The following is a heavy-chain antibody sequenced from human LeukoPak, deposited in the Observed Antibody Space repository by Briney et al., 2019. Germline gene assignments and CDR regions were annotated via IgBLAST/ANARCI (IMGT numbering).Heavy chain of an antibody. Sequence: GASVTVSFKASGYTFTTYGISWVRQAPGQGREWMGWISVYNGDTNYAQKFQGRVTMTTDTSTSTVYMEVRSLTSDDTAMYYCARDRIPVRPGWFDHWGQGTLVSVSS. CDR2: ISVYNGDT. CDR1: GYTFTTYG. CDR3: ARDRIPVRPGWFDH. J-gene: IGHJ5*02. D-gene: IGHD2-21*01. V-gene: IGHV1-18*01.